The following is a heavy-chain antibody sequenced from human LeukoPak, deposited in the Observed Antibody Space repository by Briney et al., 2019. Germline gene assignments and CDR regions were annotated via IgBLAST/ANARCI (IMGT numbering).Heavy chain of an antibody. Sequence: GRSLRLSCAASGFTFSSYAMHWVRQAPGKGLEWVAVISYDGSNKYYADSVKGRFTISRDNAKNSLYLQMNSLRAEDTAVYYCARVRGAAAFFAGFDYWGQGTLVTVSS. J-gene: IGHJ4*02. D-gene: IGHD2-2*01. CDR3: ARVRGAAAFFAGFDY. CDR1: GFTFSSYA. CDR2: ISYDGSNK. V-gene: IGHV3-30-3*01.